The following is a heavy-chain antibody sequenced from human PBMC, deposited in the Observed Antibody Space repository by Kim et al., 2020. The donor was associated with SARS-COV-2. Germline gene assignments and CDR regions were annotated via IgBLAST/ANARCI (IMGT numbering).Heavy chain of an antibody. CDR3: ARGSGWYYY. Sequence: SEKYHVDTVRGRFTIPGDNANNSLHLQMNSLRAEDTAVYYCARGSGWYYYWGQGTLVTVSS. V-gene: IGHV3-7*03. D-gene: IGHD6-19*01. J-gene: IGHJ4*02. CDR2: SEK.